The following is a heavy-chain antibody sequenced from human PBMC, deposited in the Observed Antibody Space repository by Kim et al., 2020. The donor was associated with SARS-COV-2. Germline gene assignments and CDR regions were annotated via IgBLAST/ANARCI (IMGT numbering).Heavy chain of an antibody. Sequence: GGSLRLSCAASGFTVSSNYMSWVRQAPGKGLEWVSVIYSGGSTYYADSVKGRFTISRDNSKNTLYLQMNSLRAEDTAVYYCARDLRITMVRGVIYYYYGMDVWGQGPTVTVSS. D-gene: IGHD3-10*01. CDR2: IYSGGST. J-gene: IGHJ6*02. V-gene: IGHV3-53*01. CDR1: GFTVSSNY. CDR3: ARDLRITMVRGVIYYYYGMDV.